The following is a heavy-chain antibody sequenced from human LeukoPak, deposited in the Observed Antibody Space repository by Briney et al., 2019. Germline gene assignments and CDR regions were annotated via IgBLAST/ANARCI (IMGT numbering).Heavy chain of an antibody. CDR2: IIPIFGTA. J-gene: IGHJ4*02. CDR1: GGTFSSYA. V-gene: IGHV1-69*13. D-gene: IGHD2-21*02. Sequence: SVKVSCKASGGTFSSYAISWVRQAPGQGLEWMGGIIPIFGTANYVQKFQGRVTITADESTSTAYMELSSLRSEDTAVYYCARTADSYCGGDCYTLDYWGQGTLVTVSS. CDR3: ARTADSYCGGDCYTLDY.